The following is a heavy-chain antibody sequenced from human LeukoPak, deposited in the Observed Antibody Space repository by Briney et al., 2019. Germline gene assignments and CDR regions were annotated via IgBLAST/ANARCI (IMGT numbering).Heavy chain of an antibody. CDR1: GFTFSSYG. Sequence: GGSLRLSCAASGFTFSSYGMHWVRQAPGKGLEWVAVIWYDGSNKYYADSVKGRFTISRDNSKNTLYLQMNSLRAEDTAVYYCAKDGELGDLSYYYYMDVWGKGTTVTVSS. CDR3: AKDGELGDLSYYYYMDV. CDR2: IWYDGSNK. J-gene: IGHJ6*03. D-gene: IGHD2-21*01. V-gene: IGHV3-33*06.